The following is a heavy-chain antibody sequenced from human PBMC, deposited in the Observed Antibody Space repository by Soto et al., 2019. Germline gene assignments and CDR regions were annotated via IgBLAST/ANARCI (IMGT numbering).Heavy chain of an antibody. J-gene: IGHJ5*02. V-gene: IGHV1-69*13. CDR3: ARDPNSNYGENWFDP. Sequence: SVKVSCKASGDTFSTYAISWVRQAPGQGLEWMGGVIPIFHKAKYAQKFQGRVTITADESTSTAYMELSSLRSEDTAVYYCARDPNSNYGENWFDPWGQGTLVTVSS. CDR2: VIPIFHKA. D-gene: IGHD1-7*01. CDR1: GDTFSTYA.